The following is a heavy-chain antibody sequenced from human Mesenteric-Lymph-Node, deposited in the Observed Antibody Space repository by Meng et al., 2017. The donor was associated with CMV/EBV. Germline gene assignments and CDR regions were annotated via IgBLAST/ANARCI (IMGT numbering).Heavy chain of an antibody. CDR1: EYIFSSFT. CDR2: INPMTSGT. V-gene: IGHV1-2*06. Sequence: ASEYIFSSFTFSWVRQAPEQGLEWMGRINPMTSGTNYAQKFQGRVTMTRDTSVNTAYMELSRLTSDDTAVYFCARQYLPDIASAVNYWGQGTLVTSPQ. J-gene: IGHJ4*02. CDR3: ARQYLPDIASAVNY. D-gene: IGHD6-13*01.